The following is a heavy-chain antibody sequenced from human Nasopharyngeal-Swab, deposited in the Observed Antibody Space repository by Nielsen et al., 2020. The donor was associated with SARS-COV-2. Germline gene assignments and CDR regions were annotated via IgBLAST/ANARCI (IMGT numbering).Heavy chain of an antibody. V-gene: IGHV3-15*01. CDR2: IKSKTDGGTT. CDR3: TTQRLGSTFYYFDY. CDR1: GFTFSSFA. Sequence: GGSLRLSCAASGFTFSSFAMSWVRQAPGKGLEWVGRIKSKTDGGTTDYAAPVKGRFTISRDDSKNTLYLQMNSLKTEDTAVYYCTTQRLGSTFYYFDYWGQGTLVTVSS. D-gene: IGHD5/OR15-5a*01. J-gene: IGHJ4*02.